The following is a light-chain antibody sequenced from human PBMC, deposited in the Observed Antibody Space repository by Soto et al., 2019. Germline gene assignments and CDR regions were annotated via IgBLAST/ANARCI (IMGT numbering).Light chain of an antibody. V-gene: IGKV3-11*01. Sequence: IVLTQYPVTLALSPGERAVLSCRASQSVSTSLAWYQHKPGQAPRLLIYDACKRASGIPARFSGSGSGTDLTITISGREAGAFAVYYWQEAGVYPSFRQGTKGDIK. J-gene: IGKJ1*01. CDR2: DAC. CDR1: QSVSTS. CDR3: QEAGVYPS.